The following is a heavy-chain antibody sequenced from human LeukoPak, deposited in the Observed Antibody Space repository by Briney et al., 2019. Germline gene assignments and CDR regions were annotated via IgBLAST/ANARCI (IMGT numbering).Heavy chain of an antibody. CDR2: ISSSGATI. D-gene: IGHD6-13*01. V-gene: IGHV3-11*01. CDR1: EFTFSDYY. Sequence: GGSLRLSCAASEFTFSDYYMSWIRQAPGKGLEWVSYISSSGATIYYADSVRGRFTISRDNFKNAMYLQMNSLRAEDTAVYYCARVGTIAAAGTVDYWGQGTLVTVSS. J-gene: IGHJ4*02. CDR3: ARVGTIAAAGTVDY.